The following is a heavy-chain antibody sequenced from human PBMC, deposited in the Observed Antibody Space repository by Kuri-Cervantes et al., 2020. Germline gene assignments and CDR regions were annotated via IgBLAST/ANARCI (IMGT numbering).Heavy chain of an antibody. CDR3: ARAGSRGAYYYYYMDV. J-gene: IGHJ6*03. V-gene: IGHV3-74*01. D-gene: IGHD3-10*01. CDR1: GFTFSNYW. Sequence: GRSLRLSCAASGFTFSNYWMHWVRQVPGKGLVWVSRIDTDGSTTTYGDSVKGRFTISRDNAKNTLFLQMNSLRAEDTAVYYCARAGSRGAYYYYYMDVWGKGTTVTVSS. CDR2: IDTDGSTT.